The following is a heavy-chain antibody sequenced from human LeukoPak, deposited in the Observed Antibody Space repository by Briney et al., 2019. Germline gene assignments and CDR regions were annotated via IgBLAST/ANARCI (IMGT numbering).Heavy chain of an antibody. V-gene: IGHV3-9*01. CDR3: AKEEDTYYYGMDV. CDR2: ISWNSGSI. CDR1: GFTFYDYA. Sequence: GGSLRLSCAASGFTFYDYAMHWVRHAPGKGREWVSGISWNSGSIDYADSVKGRFTISRDNAKNSLYLQMNSLRAEDTALYYCAKEEDTYYYGMDVWGQGTTVTVSS. J-gene: IGHJ6*02. D-gene: IGHD5-18*01.